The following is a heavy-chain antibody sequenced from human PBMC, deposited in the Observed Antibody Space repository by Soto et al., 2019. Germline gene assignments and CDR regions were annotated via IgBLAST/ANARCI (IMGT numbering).Heavy chain of an antibody. V-gene: IGHV1-18*01. Sequence: GASGKGSCQASGFTFTNSGISWGRQAPGQGREWMGWIRAYNGNTNYAQKLQGRVTMTTDTSTSTAYMELRSLRSDDTAVYYCARDAPPEDYWGQGTLVTVSS. CDR2: IRAYNGNT. CDR3: ARDAPPEDY. CDR1: GFTFTNSG. J-gene: IGHJ4*02.